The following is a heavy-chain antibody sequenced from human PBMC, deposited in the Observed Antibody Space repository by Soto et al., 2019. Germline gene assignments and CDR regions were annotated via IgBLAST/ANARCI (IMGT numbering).Heavy chain of an antibody. J-gene: IGHJ4*02. CDR1: GLTSSTYA. CDR3: AKRLTTVTKVFDY. CDR2: ISGSGGST. D-gene: IGHD4-17*01. Sequence: LRLSCAASGLTSSTYAMSWVRQAPGKGLEWVSGISGSGGSTYCADSVKGRFTISRDNSKNMLYLQMNSLRAEDTAVYYCAKRLTTVTKVFDYWGQGTLVTVSS. V-gene: IGHV3-23*01.